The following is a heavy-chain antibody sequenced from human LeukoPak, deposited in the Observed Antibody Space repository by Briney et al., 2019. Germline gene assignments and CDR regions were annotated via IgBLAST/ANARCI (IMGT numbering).Heavy chain of an antibody. J-gene: IGHJ3*02. CDR2: IYSGGST. CDR3: AREGPAYDILTGYHGGDDAFDI. CDR1: GFTVCSNY. V-gene: IGHV3-53*01. Sequence: GGSLRLSFAASGFTVCSNYMSWVRQAPGKGLEWVSVIYSGGSTYYADSVKGRFTISRDNSKNTLYLQMNSLRAEDTAVYYCAREGPAYDILTGYHGGDDAFDIWGQGTMVTVSS. D-gene: IGHD3-9*01.